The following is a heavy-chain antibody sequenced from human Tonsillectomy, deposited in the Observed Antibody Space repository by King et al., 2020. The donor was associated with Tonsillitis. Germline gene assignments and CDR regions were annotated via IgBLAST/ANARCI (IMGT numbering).Heavy chain of an antibody. J-gene: IGHJ4*02. CDR3: NSDYDSSGYYQQGAPD. CDR2: VIPMFGRT. D-gene: IGHD3-22*01. V-gene: IGHV1-69*06. Sequence: VQLVQSGAEVKKPGASVKVSCKVSGGTFFTYSINWVRQAPGQGLEWMGRVIPMFGRTDYAQKFRGRLTITADKSTSTAYMELSSLTSEDTALYYCNSDYDSSGYYQQGAPDWGQGTLVTVSS. CDR1: GGTFFTYS.